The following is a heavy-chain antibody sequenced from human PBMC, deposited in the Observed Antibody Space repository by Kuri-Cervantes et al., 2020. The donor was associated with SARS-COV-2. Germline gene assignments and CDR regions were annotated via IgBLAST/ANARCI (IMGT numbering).Heavy chain of an antibody. J-gene: IGHJ4*02. CDR1: GFTLSTYA. Sequence: GGCLRLACTASGFTLSTYAFSWVRQAPGKGLEWVSFISGTGFNTDYAASVKGRFTVSRDNSKNTLYLQMNSLRSEDTARYYCARDGYNFIPFDYWGQGILVTVSS. CDR2: ISGTGFNT. V-gene: IGHV3-23*01. CDR3: ARDGYNFIPFDY. D-gene: IGHD5-24*01.